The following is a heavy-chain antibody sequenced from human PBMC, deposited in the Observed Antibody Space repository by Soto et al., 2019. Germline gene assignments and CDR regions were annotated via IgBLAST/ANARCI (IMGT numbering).Heavy chain of an antibody. V-gene: IGHV3-21*06. Sequence: GGSLRLSCAASGFTFSSYYINWVRQAPGKGLEWVSSISSSGTYINYADSVKGRFTISRDKAKNSLYLQMNSLSAEDTAVYFCARGAASGFDYWGQGA. CDR3: ARGAASGFDY. D-gene: IGHD3-10*01. CDR1: GFTFSSYY. J-gene: IGHJ4*02. CDR2: ISSSGTYI.